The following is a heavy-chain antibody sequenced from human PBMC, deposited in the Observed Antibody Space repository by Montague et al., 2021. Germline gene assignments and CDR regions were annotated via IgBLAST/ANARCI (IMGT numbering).Heavy chain of an antibody. J-gene: IGHJ4*02. CDR2: VRHIGST. CDR3: ASDRGPFDY. CDR1: GGSISTYH. Sequence: SETLSLTCTVSGGSISTYHWIWLRQPPGKGLEWIGEVRHIGSTNYNPSLKSRVTMSVDKSQNQFSLKLRSVTAADTAVYYCASDRGPFDYWGQGTVVTVSS. V-gene: IGHV4-34*01. D-gene: IGHD3-10*01.